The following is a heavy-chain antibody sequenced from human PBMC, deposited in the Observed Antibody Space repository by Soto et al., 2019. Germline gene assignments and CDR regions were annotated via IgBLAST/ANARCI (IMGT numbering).Heavy chain of an antibody. Sequence: ASVKVSCKASGYTFTSYGISWVRQAPGQGLEWMGWISAYNGNTNYAQKLQGRVTMTTDTSTSTAYMELRSLRSDDTAVYYCAREEDLMVRGIYGMHVWGQGTTVTVSS. CDR1: GYTFTSYG. D-gene: IGHD3-10*01. J-gene: IGHJ6*02. CDR3: AREEDLMVRGIYGMHV. V-gene: IGHV1-18*01. CDR2: ISAYNGNT.